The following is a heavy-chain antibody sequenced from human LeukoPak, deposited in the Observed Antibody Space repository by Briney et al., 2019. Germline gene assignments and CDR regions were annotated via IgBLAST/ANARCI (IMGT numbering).Heavy chain of an antibody. Sequence: GGSLRLSCAASGFTVSSNYMSWVRQAPGKGLEWVSVLYTGGNTYYADSVRGRFTISRDNSKNTLYLQMNSLRAEDTAVYYCARDRPHGSYLDFDYWGQGTLVTVSS. CDR3: ARDRPHGSYLDFDY. J-gene: IGHJ4*02. D-gene: IGHD1-26*01. CDR1: GFTVSSNY. CDR2: LYTGGNT. V-gene: IGHV3-66*01.